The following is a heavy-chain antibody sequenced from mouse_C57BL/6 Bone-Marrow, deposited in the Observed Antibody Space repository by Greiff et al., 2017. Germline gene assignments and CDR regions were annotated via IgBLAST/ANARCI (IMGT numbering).Heavy chain of an antibody. CDR3: ARDYVDYYAMDY. J-gene: IGHJ4*01. D-gene: IGHD1-1*01. CDR2: IHPNSGST. CDR1: GYTFTSYW. Sequence: QVQLQQPGAELVKPGASVKLSCKASGYTFTSYWMHWVKQRPGQGLEWIGRIHPNSGSTNYNEKFKSKATLTVDKSSSTAYMQLSSLTSEDSADYYCARDYVDYYAMDYWGQGTSVTVSS. V-gene: IGHV1-64*01.